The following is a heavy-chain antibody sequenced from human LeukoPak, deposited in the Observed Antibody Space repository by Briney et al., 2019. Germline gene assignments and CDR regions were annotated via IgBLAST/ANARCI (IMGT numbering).Heavy chain of an antibody. V-gene: IGHV3-74*01. Sequence: GGSLRLSCAASGFTFSSYWMHWVRQAPGKGLVWVLRINSDGSSTSYADSVKGRFTISRDNSKNTLYLQMNSLRAEDTAVYYCAKTCSSTSCRTDYWGQGTLVTVSS. CDR2: INSDGSST. CDR3: AKTCSSTSCRTDY. J-gene: IGHJ4*02. D-gene: IGHD2-2*01. CDR1: GFTFSSYW.